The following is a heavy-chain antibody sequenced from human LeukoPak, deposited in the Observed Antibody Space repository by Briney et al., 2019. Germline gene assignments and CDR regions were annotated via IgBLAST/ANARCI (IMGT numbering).Heavy chain of an antibody. CDR3: ARHWLTDPFDI. CDR1: GGSLSNYY. D-gene: IGHD6-19*01. J-gene: IGHJ3*02. CDR2: ICCSGST. V-gene: IGHV4-59*08. Sequence: SETLSLTCTVSGGSLSNYYWSWIRQPPGKGLEWIGYICCSGSTNYNPSLKSRVTISVDTSKNQFSLRLSSVTAADTAVYYCARHWLTDPFDIWGQGTMVTVSS.